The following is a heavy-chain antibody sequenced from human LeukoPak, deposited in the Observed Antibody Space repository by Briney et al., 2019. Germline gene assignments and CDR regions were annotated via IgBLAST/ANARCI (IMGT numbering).Heavy chain of an antibody. CDR1: GYTFTGYY. CDR2: ISAYNGNT. V-gene: IGHV1-18*04. CDR3: ARGGSYGWIVDY. Sequence: ASVKVSCKASGYTFTGYYMHWVRQAPGQGLEWMGWISAYNGNTNYAQKLQGRVTMTTDTSTSTAYMELRSLRSDDTAVYYCARGGSYGWIVDYGGQGTLVPVSS. J-gene: IGHJ4*02. D-gene: IGHD1-26*01.